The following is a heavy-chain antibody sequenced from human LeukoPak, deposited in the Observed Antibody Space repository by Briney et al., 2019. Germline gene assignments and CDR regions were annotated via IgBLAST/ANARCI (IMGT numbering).Heavy chain of an antibody. Sequence: GGSLRLSCAASGFSFSSYAMNWVRQAPGKGLEWVAVMSYDGGTTYYADSLKGRVTISRDNSRNTLYPQMNSLRTEDTAVYYCARDRKTDGYFYWYFDLWGRGTLVTVSS. D-gene: IGHD5-18*01. CDR2: MSYDGGTT. CDR1: GFSFSSYA. V-gene: IGHV3-30-3*01. J-gene: IGHJ2*01. CDR3: ARDRKTDGYFYWYFDL.